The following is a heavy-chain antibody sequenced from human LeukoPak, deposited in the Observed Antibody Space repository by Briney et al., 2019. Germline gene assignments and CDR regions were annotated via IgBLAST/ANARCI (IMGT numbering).Heavy chain of an antibody. D-gene: IGHD4-17*01. CDR3: AREINDYGNY. CDR2: IWYDGSNK. CDR1: GFTFNNYD. Sequence: GGSLRLSCAASGFTFNNYDMHWVRQAPGKGLEWVAVIWYDGSNKYYADSVKGRFTISRDNSKNTLYLQMNSLRAEDTAVYYCAREINDYGNYWGQGTLVTVSS. V-gene: IGHV3-33*01. J-gene: IGHJ4*02.